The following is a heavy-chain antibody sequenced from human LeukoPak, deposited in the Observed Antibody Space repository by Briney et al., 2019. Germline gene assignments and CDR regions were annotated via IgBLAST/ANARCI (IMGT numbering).Heavy chain of an antibody. CDR3: AREVPYYDSSGYFYYFDY. V-gene: IGHV4-4*02. CDR1: GGSISSSNW. J-gene: IGHJ4*02. CDR2: IYHSGST. Sequence: SETLSLTCAVSGGSISSSNWWSWVRQPPGKGLEWIGEIYHSGSTNYNPSLKSRVTISVDKSKNQFSLKLSSVTAADTAVYYCAREVPYYDSSGYFYYFDYWGQGTLVTVSS. D-gene: IGHD3-22*01.